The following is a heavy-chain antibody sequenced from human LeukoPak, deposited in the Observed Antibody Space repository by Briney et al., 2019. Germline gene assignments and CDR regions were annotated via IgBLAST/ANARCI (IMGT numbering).Heavy chain of an antibody. D-gene: IGHD1-26*01. CDR3: ARGYSGSYGRFDY. CDR1: GGSISSFY. V-gene: IGHV4-59*01. Sequence: SETLSLTCTVSGGSISSFYWSWIRQPPGKGLGWIGYIYYSGNTNYNPSLKNRVTISVDTSKNQFSLKLSPVTAADTAVYYCARGYSGSYGRFDYWGQGTLATVSS. CDR2: IYYSGNT. J-gene: IGHJ4*02.